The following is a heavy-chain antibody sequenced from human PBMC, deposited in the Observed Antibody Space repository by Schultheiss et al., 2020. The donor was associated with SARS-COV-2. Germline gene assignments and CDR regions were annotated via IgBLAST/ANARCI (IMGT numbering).Heavy chain of an antibody. Sequence: GGSLRLSCAASGFTFSSYGMHWVRQAPGKGLEWVAVISYDGSNKYYADSVKGRFTISRDNSKNTLYLQMNSLRAEDTAVYYCARSGYDYYYYYGMDVWGQGTTVTVSS. CDR3: ARSGYDYYYYYGMDV. CDR1: GFTFSSYG. V-gene: IGHV3-30*03. J-gene: IGHJ6*02. CDR2: ISYDGSNK. D-gene: IGHD5-12*01.